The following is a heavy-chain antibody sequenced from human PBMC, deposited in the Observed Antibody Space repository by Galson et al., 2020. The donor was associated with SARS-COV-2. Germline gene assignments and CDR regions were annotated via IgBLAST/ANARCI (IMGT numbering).Heavy chain of an antibody. D-gene: IGHD3-10*01. Sequence: QLGESLKISCAASGFTFSSYGMHWVRQAPGKGLEWVAVISYDGSNKYYADSVKGRFTISRDNSKNTLYLQMNSLRAEDTAVYYCVTGGLDYWGQGALVTVSS. V-gene: IGHV3-30*03. CDR2: ISYDGSNK. J-gene: IGHJ4*02. CDR3: VTGGLDY. CDR1: GFTFSSYG.